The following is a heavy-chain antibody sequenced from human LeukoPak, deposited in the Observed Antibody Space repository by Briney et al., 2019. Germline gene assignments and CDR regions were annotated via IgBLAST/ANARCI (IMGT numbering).Heavy chain of an antibody. CDR1: GFTFSDYY. J-gene: IGHJ4*02. CDR3: ARDAYCGADCYYYFEY. D-gene: IGHD2-21*02. CDR2: ISSSSTYT. Sequence: GGSLRLSCAASGFTFSDYYMSWIRQAPGKGLEWISYISSSSTYTNYADSVKGRFTISRDDAKNSLYLQMNGLRADDTAVYYCARDAYCGADCYYYFEYWGQGTLVTVSS. V-gene: IGHV3-11*05.